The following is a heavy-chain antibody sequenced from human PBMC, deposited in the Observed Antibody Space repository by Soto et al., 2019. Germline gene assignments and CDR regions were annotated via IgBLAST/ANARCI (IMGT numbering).Heavy chain of an antibody. CDR1: GGTFSSYA. J-gene: IGHJ6*02. Sequence: GASVKVSCKASGGTFSSYAISWVRQAPGQGLEWMGGIIPIFATANYAQKFQARVVITVDESTTTAYMDLSSLRSEDTAVYYCARSVSFRYQLLKRGMDVWGQGTTVTVSS. V-gene: IGHV1-69*13. D-gene: IGHD2-2*01. CDR2: IIPIFATA. CDR3: ARSVSFRYQLLKRGMDV.